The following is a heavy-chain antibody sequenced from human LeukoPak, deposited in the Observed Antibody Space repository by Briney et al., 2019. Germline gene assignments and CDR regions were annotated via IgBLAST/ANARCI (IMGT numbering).Heavy chain of an antibody. CDR1: GYSLGSGFY. CDR2: MYHTGTI. CDR3: ATGRYSGSVDY. V-gene: IGHV4-38-2*01. D-gene: IGHD1-26*01. J-gene: IGHJ4*02. Sequence: PSETLSLTCAVSGYSLGSGFYCGWVRQPPGKGLDWIGNMYHTGTIYYNPSLRSRLTISEDTSKSHFSLTVDSVTAADTAVYYCATGRYSGSVDYWGQGILVTVSS.